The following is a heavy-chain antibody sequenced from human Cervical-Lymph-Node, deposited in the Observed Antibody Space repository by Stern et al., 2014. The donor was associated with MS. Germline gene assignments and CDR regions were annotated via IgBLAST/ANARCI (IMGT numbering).Heavy chain of an antibody. CDR3: ARMTVSYYDMDV. D-gene: IGHD4-17*01. Sequence: MQLVESGPGLVKPSQTLYLTCSVSGGSVSSTDYYWTWIRQHPGKGLEWMGYMYHSGIAYYNPSLKSRVTISLDTSKNQFSLNLSSVTAADTAVYYCARMTVSYYDMDVWGQGTTVTVSS. J-gene: IGHJ6*02. V-gene: IGHV4-31*03. CDR1: GGSVSSTDYY. CDR2: MYHSGIA.